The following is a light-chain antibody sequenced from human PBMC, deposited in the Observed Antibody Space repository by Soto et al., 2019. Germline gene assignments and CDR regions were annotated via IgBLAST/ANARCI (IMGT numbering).Light chain of an antibody. V-gene: IGLV2-14*01. Sequence: QSALTQPASVSGSPGQSITLSCTGTGSDVGGYNYVSWYQQYPGKAPKLMIYDVTNRPSGVSNRFSGSKSGNTAALIIFGLQAEDEADYYCCSYTSSSTYVFGTGTKLTVL. J-gene: IGLJ1*01. CDR3: CSYTSSSTYV. CDR1: GSDVGGYNY. CDR2: DVT.